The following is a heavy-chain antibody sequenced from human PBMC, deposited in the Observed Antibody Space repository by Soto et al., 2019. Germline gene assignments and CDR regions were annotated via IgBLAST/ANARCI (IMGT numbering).Heavy chain of an antibody. D-gene: IGHD2-2*01. CDR1: GFTFSNYT. V-gene: IGHV3-23*01. J-gene: IGHJ6*02. CDR2: ISARGGST. CDR3: ARDPPNDKTQLDYGMDV. Sequence: EVQLLESGGGLGQGGGSLRLSCAASGFTFSNYTMNWVRQAPGKGLEWVSLISARGGSTYYADSVKGRFTISRDNSKNTLYLQMNSLRAEDTGVYYCARDPPNDKTQLDYGMDVWGQGTAVTVSS.